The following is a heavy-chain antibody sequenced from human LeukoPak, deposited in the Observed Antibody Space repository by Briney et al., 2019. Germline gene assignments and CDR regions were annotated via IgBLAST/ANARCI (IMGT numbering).Heavy chain of an antibody. CDR3: ATYRVGDTARFDY. CDR2: IYNSGST. D-gene: IGHD1-26*01. CDR1: GGSISSYY. J-gene: IGHJ4*02. V-gene: IGHV4-4*09. Sequence: PSETLSLTCTVSGGSISSYYWNWIRQPPGKGLEWIGYIYNSGSTNYNPSLESRVTISVDTSKNQFSLKLSSVTAADTAVYYCATYRVGDTARFDYWGQGTLVTVSS.